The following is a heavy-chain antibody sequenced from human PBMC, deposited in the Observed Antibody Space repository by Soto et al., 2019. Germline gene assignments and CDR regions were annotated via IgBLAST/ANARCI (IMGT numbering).Heavy chain of an antibody. J-gene: IGHJ4*02. CDR2: ISHRGAT. D-gene: IGHD3-22*01. Sequence: SETLSLTCSVSGCSIDRGYYWGWIRQAPERGLEWIGSISHRGATSYTPSLKSRAIISLDTSNNQFTLRLTSVTVADTATYYCVRDEYDSSGPDDEHLGQGKLVTVSS. V-gene: IGHV4-38-2*02. CDR1: GCSIDRGYY. CDR3: VRDEYDSSGPDDEH.